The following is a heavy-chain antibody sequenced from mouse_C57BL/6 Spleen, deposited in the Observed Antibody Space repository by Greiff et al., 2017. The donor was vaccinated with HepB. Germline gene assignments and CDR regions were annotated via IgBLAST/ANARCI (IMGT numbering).Heavy chain of an antibody. V-gene: IGHV3-6*01. D-gene: IGHD2-3*01. CDR2: ISYDGSN. Sequence: ESGPGLVKPSQSLSLTCSVTGYSITSGHYWNWIRQFPGNKLEWMGYISYDGSNNYNPSLKNRISITRDTSKNQFFLKFNSVTTEDTATYYCARVGDGYYEGYYFDYWGQGTTLTVSS. CDR1: GYSITSGHY. J-gene: IGHJ2*01. CDR3: ARVGDGYYEGYYFDY.